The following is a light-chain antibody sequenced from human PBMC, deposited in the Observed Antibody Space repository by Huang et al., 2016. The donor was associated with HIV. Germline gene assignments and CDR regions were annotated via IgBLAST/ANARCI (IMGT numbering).Light chain of an antibody. CDR2: GAS. J-gene: IGKJ1*01. CDR3: QKYNSVPRT. CDR1: QLIDDY. Sequence: DIQMTQSPSSLSASVGARVTTTCRASQLIDDYLAWYQQKPGRVPSLLIYGASILQSGVPSRFSGSGSGTNFTLTIASLQPDDIATYYCQKYNSVPRTFGQGTKVEI. V-gene: IGKV1-27*01.